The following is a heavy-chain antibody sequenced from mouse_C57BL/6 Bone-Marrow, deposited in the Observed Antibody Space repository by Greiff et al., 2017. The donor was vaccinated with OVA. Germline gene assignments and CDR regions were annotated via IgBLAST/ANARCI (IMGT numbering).Heavy chain of an antibody. D-gene: IGHD1-1*01. CDR3: ARGEVYYYGSSFWYFDV. CDR1: GFNIKNTY. CDR2: IDPANGNT. Sequence: EVQLQESVAELVRPGASVKLSCTASGFNIKNTYMHWVKQRPEQGLEWIGRIDPANGNTKYAPKFQGKATITADTSSNTAYLQLSSLISEDTAIYYCARGEVYYYGSSFWYFDVWGTGTTVTVSS. J-gene: IGHJ1*03. V-gene: IGHV14-3*01.